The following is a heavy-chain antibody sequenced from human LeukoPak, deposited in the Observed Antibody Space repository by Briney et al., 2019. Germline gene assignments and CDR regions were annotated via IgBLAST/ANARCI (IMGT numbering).Heavy chain of an antibody. CDR3: ARAGPGTYNYYFDY. CDR2: IIPIFGTA. Sequence: SVKVSCKAYAGTFSSYAISWVRQAPGQGLEWMGAIIPIFGTANYAQKFQGRVTITADKSTSTAYMELSSLRSEDTAVYYCARAGPGTYNYYFDYWGQGTLVTVSS. D-gene: IGHD5-24*01. J-gene: IGHJ4*02. CDR1: AGTFSSYA. V-gene: IGHV1-69*06.